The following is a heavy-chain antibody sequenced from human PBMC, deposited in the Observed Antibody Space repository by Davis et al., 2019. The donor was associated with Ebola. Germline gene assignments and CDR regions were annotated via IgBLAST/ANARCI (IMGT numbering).Heavy chain of an antibody. CDR3: ARGRGGSCYSS. J-gene: IGHJ5*02. CDR2: IKQDGSEK. Sequence: PGGSLRLSCEASGFTFSTYWMSWVRQAPGKGLVWVANIKQDGSEKYYVDSVKGRFTISRDNAKNSLYLQMNSLRAEDTAVYYCARGRGGSCYSSWGQGTLVTVSS. D-gene: IGHD2-15*01. V-gene: IGHV3-7*01. CDR1: GFTFSTYW.